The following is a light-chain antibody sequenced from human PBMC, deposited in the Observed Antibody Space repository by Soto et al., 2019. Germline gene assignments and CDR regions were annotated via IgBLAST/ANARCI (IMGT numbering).Light chain of an antibody. CDR3: QQYYSFPPLT. Sequence: AIRMTQSPSSFSASTGDRVTITCRASQGISSYLAWYQQKPGKAPKLLIYAASTLQSGVPSRFSGSGSGTDFTLTISRLQSEDCATYYCQQYYSFPPLTFGGGTKVEI. J-gene: IGKJ4*01. CDR1: QGISSY. CDR2: AAS. V-gene: IGKV1-8*01.